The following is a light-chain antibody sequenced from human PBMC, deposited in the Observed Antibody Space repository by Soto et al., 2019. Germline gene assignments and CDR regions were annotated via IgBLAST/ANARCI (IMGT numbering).Light chain of an antibody. CDR2: EVS. Sequence: QSVLTQPASVSGSPGQSITISCTGTNSDIGAYVFVSWYQQHPGKAPKLIIYEVSKRPSGVSNRFSGSKSGYTASLTISGLQAEDECHYYCSAFTTDSTLILGGATK. J-gene: IGLJ2*01. CDR1: NSDIGAYVF. V-gene: IGLV2-14*01. CDR3: SAFTTDSTLI.